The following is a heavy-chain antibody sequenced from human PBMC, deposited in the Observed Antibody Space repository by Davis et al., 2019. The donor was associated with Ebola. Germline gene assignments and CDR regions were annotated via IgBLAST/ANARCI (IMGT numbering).Heavy chain of an antibody. V-gene: IGHV4-34*01. CDR1: GVSFNAYY. CDR2: VYHTGSA. J-gene: IGHJ4*02. Sequence: SETLSLTCTVYGVSFNAYYWAWIRQPPGKGLEWIGEVYHTGSANYIPSLKSRVTMSADTSNNNFSMKMTSVTAADTAMYYCARRSYSSTYYFDYWGQGSLVIVSS. CDR3: ARRSYSSTYYFDY. D-gene: IGHD3-10*01.